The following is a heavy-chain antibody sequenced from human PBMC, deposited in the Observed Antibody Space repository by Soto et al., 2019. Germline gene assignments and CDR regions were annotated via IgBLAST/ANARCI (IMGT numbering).Heavy chain of an antibody. V-gene: IGHV1-18*01. D-gene: IGHD2-2*01. CDR3: ARDGFSQLPIREAYYYGMDV. CDR2: ISAYNGNT. Sequence: QVQLVQSGAEVKKPGASVKVSCKASGYTFTSYGISWVRQAPGQGLEWMGWISAYNGNTNYAQKLQGRVTMTTDTSTSTAYMELRSLRSDDTAVYHCARDGFSQLPIREAYYYGMDVWGQGTTVTVSS. CDR1: GYTFTSYG. J-gene: IGHJ6*02.